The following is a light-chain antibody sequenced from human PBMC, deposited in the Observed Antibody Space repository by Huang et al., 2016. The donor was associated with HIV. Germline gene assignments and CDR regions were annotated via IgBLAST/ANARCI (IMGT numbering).Light chain of an antibody. J-gene: IGKJ5*01. CDR3: QQRSNWPT. Sequence: EIVLTQSPATLSLSPGERATLSCRASQSVNSYLAWYQQKPGHAPRLLIYDASNRATGIPGRFSGSGSGTDFTLTISSLEPEDFAIYYCQQRSNWPTFGQGTRLEI. CDR1: QSVNSY. CDR2: DAS. V-gene: IGKV3-11*01.